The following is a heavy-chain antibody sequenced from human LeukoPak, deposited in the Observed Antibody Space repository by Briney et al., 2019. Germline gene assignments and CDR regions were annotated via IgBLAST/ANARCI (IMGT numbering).Heavy chain of an antibody. CDR3: ARWGNYYDSSGQEYFQH. Sequence: GGSLRLSCAASGFTFSSYSMNWVRQAPGKGPEWIAYVTSSSRTIYYADSVKGRFTISRDNAKSSLYLQLDSLRAEDTAVYYCARWGNYYDSSGQEYFQHWGQGTLVTVSS. CDR1: GFTFSSYS. V-gene: IGHV3-48*01. J-gene: IGHJ1*01. CDR2: VTSSSRTI. D-gene: IGHD3-22*01.